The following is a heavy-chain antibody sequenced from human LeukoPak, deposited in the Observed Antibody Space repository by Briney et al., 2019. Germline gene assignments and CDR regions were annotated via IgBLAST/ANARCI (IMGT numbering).Heavy chain of an antibody. CDR2: ISSSSSSI. D-gene: IGHD2-2*01. Sequence: GGSLRLSCAASGFTFSNYNMNWVRQAPGKGLEWVSYISSSSSSIYYADSVKGRFTISRDNAKNSLYLQMNSLRAEDTAVYYCARDSSDRSTWRGRWFDPWGQGTLVTVSS. V-gene: IGHV3-48*04. CDR1: GFTFSNYN. CDR3: ARDSSDRSTWRGRWFDP. J-gene: IGHJ5*02.